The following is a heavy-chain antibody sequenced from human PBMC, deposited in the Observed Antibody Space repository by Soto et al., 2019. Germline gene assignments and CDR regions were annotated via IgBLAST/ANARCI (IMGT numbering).Heavy chain of an antibody. D-gene: IGHD5-12*01. CDR3: ARECVNTGYDLGRFRY. CDR1: GVSVTSYH. Sequence: SETLSLTCAVSGVSVTSYHWSWIRQPPGKGLEWIGFVHHSGSSNYNPSLKSRVTMSVDTSKNQIALQVKSVTAGDSATYYCARECVNTGYDLGRFRYWGQGALVTVSS. J-gene: IGHJ4*02. V-gene: IGHV4-59*02. CDR2: VHHSGSS.